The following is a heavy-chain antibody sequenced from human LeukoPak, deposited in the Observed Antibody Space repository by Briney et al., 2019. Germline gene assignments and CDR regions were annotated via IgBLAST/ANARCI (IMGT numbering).Heavy chain of an antibody. Sequence: SQTLSLTCAISGDSVSSNSATWNWIRQSPSRGHEWLGRTYYRSKWYKYYAVSVKGRITVNPDTSKNQFSLHLNSVTPEDTAVYYCARRLTQYDCFDPWGQGILVTVSS. D-gene: IGHD2-2*01. CDR3: ARRLTQYDCFDP. V-gene: IGHV6-1*01. CDR2: TYYRSKWYK. CDR1: GDSVSSNSAT. J-gene: IGHJ5*02.